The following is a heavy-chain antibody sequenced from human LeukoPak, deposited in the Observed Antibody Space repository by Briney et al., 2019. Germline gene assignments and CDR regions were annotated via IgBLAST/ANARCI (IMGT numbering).Heavy chain of an antibody. V-gene: IGHV3-21*01. CDR1: GFTFSSSW. Sequence: PGGSLRLSCAASGFTFSSSWMTWVRQAPGKGLEWVSSISGSSTDIYYADSVKGRSTISRDNAKNSLYLQINSLRAEDTAIYYCARRGYYDSSGYDYWGQGTLVTVSS. CDR2: ISGSSTDI. CDR3: ARRGYYDSSGYDY. J-gene: IGHJ4*02. D-gene: IGHD3-22*01.